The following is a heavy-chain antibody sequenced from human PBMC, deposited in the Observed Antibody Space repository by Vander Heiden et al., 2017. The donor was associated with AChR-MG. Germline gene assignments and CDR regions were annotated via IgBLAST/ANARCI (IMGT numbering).Heavy chain of an antibody. V-gene: IGHV3-9*01. Sequence: DVQLVESGGGLVQPGRSLRLSCAASGFTFDDYAMHWVRQAPGKGLEWVSGISWNGGSIGYADSVKGRFTISRNNAKNSLYLQMNSLRAEETALYYCAKGNYYDSSGHFDYWGQGTLVTVSS. CDR1: GFTFDDYA. D-gene: IGHD3-22*01. J-gene: IGHJ4*02. CDR3: AKGNYYDSSGHFDY. CDR2: ISWNGGSI.